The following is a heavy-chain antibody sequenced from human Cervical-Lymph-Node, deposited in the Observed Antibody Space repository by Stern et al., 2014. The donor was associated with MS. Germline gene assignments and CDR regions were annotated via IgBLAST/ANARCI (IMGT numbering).Heavy chain of an antibody. V-gene: IGHV4-61*02. J-gene: IGHJ5*01. D-gene: IGHD3-16*01. CDR3: ARQTGRVVLSIYAVMGNWFDS. CDR2: IYTSGSP. CDR1: GDSISGDSYY. Sequence: QLQLQESGPGLVKPSQTLSLTCSVSGDSISGDSYYWSLIRKPAGKGLEWIGRIYTSGSPGYNPSLKSRVTMSVDPSKNQVSLKLTSVTAADTAVYYCARQTGRVVLSIYAVMGNWFDSWGQGTLVTVSS.